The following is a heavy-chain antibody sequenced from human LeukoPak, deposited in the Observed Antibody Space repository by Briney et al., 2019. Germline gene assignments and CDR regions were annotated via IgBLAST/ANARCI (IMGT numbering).Heavy chain of an antibody. V-gene: IGHV5-51*01. CDR2: IYPGDSDT. Sequence: GESLKISCKGSGYSFTSYWIGWVRQMPGKGLEWMGIIYPGDSDTKYSPSFQGQVTISADKSISTAYLQWSSLKASDTAMYYCARLTEDYCSGGSCYSDHGWFDPWGQGTLVTVSS. CDR1: GYSFTSYW. D-gene: IGHD2-15*01. J-gene: IGHJ5*02. CDR3: ARLTEDYCSGGSCYSDHGWFDP.